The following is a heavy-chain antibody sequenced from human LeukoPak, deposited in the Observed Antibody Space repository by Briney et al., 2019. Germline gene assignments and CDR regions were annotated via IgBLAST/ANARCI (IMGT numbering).Heavy chain of an antibody. Sequence: SETLSLTCAVYGGSFSGYYWSWIRQPPGKGLEWIGEINHSGSTNYNPSLKSRVTISVDTSKNQFSLKLSSVTAADTAVYYCAREHIVVVTAKGGAEYFQHWGQGTLVTVSS. CDR3: AREHIVVVTAKGGAEYFQH. V-gene: IGHV4-34*01. D-gene: IGHD2-21*02. J-gene: IGHJ1*01. CDR1: GGSFSGYY. CDR2: INHSGST.